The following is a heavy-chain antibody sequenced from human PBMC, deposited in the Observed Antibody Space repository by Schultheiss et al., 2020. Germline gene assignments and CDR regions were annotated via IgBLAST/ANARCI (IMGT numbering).Heavy chain of an antibody. CDR2: IYYSGST. CDR3: ARYGYQLLLFDP. D-gene: IGHD2-2*01. J-gene: IGHJ5*02. CDR1: GGSISSYY. V-gene: IGHV4-59*01. Sequence: SQTLSLTCTVSGGSISSYYWSWIRQPPGKGLEWIGYIYYSGSTNYNPSLKSRVTISVDTSKNQFSLKLSSVTAADTAVYYCARYGYQLLLFDPWGQGTLVIVSS.